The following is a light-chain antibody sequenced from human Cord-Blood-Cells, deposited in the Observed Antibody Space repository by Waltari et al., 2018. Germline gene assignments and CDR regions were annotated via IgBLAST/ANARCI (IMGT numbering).Light chain of an antibody. CDR1: QSVSSY. CDR2: DAS. Sequence: EIVLTQSPATLSFSPGERATLSCRASQSVSSYLAWYQQTPGQAPRLLIYDASNRATGIPARFSGSGSGTDFTLTISSLEPEDFAVYYCQQRSNWPPEYTFGQGTKLEIK. V-gene: IGKV3-11*01. CDR3: QQRSNWPPEYT. J-gene: IGKJ2*01.